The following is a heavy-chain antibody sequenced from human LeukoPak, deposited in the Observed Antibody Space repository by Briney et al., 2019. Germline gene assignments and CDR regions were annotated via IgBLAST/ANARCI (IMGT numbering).Heavy chain of an antibody. Sequence: SVKVSCKASGGTFSSYAISWVRQAPGQGLEWMGRIIPILGIANYAQKFQGGVTITADKSTSTAYMELSSLRSEDTAVYYCARGSGVVRGVNDYWGQGTLVTVSS. D-gene: IGHD3-10*01. CDR3: ARGSGVVRGVNDY. CDR2: IIPILGIA. CDR1: GGTFSSYA. V-gene: IGHV1-69*04. J-gene: IGHJ4*02.